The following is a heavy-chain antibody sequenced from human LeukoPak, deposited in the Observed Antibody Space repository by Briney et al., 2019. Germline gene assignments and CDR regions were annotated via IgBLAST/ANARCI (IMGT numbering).Heavy chain of an antibody. CDR3: ARIESPLDGYFDY. J-gene: IGHJ4*02. CDR1: GFTFSSYS. D-gene: IGHD5-24*01. Sequence: GGSLRLSCAASGFTFSSYSMNWVRQAPGKGLEWVSYISSSSGTIYYADSVKGRFTISRDNAKNSLYLQMNSLRAEDTAVYYCARIESPLDGYFDYWGQGTLVTVSS. V-gene: IGHV3-48*01. CDR2: ISSSSGTI.